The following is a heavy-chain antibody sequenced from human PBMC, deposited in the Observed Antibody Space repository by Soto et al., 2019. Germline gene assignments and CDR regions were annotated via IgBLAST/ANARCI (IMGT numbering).Heavy chain of an antibody. CDR3: ARGPGTTADY. Sequence: SETLSLTCAVSGGSISSGGYSWSWIRQPSGKGLEWIGYIYHSGSTYYNPSLKSRVTISVDRSKNQFSLKLSSVTAADTAVYYCARGPGTTADYWGQGTLVTVSS. CDR2: IYHSGST. CDR1: GGSISSGGYS. D-gene: IGHD1-7*01. V-gene: IGHV4-30-2*01. J-gene: IGHJ4*02.